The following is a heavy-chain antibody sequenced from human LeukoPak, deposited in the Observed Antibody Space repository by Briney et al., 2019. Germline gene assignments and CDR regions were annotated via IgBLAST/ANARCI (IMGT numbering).Heavy chain of an antibody. Sequence: GGSLRLSCAASGFTFSSYGMHWVRQAPGKGLEWVAFIRYDGSNKYYADSVEGRFTISRDKSKNTLYLQMNSLRAEDTAVYYCARESGSYDSSGSTFNYWGQGTLVTVSS. CDR3: ARESGSYDSSGSTFNY. J-gene: IGHJ4*02. CDR2: IRYDGSNK. CDR1: GFTFSSYG. V-gene: IGHV3-30*02. D-gene: IGHD3-22*01.